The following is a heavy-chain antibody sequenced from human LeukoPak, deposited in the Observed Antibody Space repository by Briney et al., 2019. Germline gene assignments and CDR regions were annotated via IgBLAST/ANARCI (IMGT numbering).Heavy chain of an antibody. CDR3: AKDQHGYYESSGFNWFDP. CDR1: GFTFSSYT. CDR2: ISTSSSTI. V-gene: IGHV3-48*01. Sequence: PGGSLRLSCAASGFTFSSYTMNWVRQAPGKGLEWVSYISTSSSTIYYADSVKGRFTISRDNSKNTLYLQMNSLRAEDTAVYYCAKDQHGYYESSGFNWFDPWGQGTLVTVSS. D-gene: IGHD3-22*01. J-gene: IGHJ5*02.